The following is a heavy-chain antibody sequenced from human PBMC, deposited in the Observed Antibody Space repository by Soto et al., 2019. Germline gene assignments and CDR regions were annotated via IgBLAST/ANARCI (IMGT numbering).Heavy chain of an antibody. J-gene: IGHJ5*02. Sequence: QVQLVQSGTEVKKPGSSVKVSCKASGGTLSTYTINWVRQAPGHGLEWMGRIIPILDIADYAQKFQGRVTITADKSTRTAYMELTSLKSEDTAVYYCARALPPVIVQPAVSHGWFDRWGQGTRVTVSS. CDR1: GGTLSTYT. CDR3: ARALPPVIVQPAVSHGWFDR. D-gene: IGHD2-2*01. CDR2: IIPILDIA. V-gene: IGHV1-69*02.